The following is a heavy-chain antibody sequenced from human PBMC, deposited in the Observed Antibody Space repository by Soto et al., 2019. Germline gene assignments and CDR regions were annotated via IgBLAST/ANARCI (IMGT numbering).Heavy chain of an antibody. J-gene: IGHJ5*02. CDR2: IYYSGST. D-gene: IGHD6-13*01. CDR1: GGSISSYY. Sequence: SETLSLTCTVSGGSISSYYWSWIRQPPGKGLEWIGYIYYSGSTNYNPSLKSRVTISVDTSKNQFSLKLSSVTAADTAVYYCARRDSSSGRSPWFDPWGQGTLVTVSS. V-gene: IGHV4-59*01. CDR3: ARRDSSSGRSPWFDP.